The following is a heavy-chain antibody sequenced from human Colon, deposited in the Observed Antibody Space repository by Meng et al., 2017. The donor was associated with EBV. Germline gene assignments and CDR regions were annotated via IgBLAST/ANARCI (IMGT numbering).Heavy chain of an antibody. CDR2: IYHGGNT. CDR1: GASISSNNG. J-gene: IGHJ4*02. Sequence: QVQLQESGPGLVGPPGTLSLTCAVSGASISSNNGWSWVRQPPGKGLEWIGEIYHGGNTNYNPSLKSRVTISVDRSNDQFSLSLSSVTAADTAVYYCARGNAYNAPSFDYWGQGTLVTVSS. D-gene: IGHD5-24*01. V-gene: IGHV4-4*03. CDR3: ARGNAYNAPSFDY.